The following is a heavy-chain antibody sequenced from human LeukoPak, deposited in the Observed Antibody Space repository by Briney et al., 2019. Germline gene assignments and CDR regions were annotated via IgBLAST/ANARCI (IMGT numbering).Heavy chain of an antibody. CDR1: GITFSDYY. CDR3: ARALSYDSSGYYSGLIDS. Sequence: PGGSLRLSCAASGITFSDYYMSWIRQAPGQGLELVSYISSSGSSTKYEDSLKGRSTISRDNGKNSLYLHMSSLTAEGTAVYYCARALSYDSSGYYSGLIDSWDQGALVTVSS. D-gene: IGHD3-22*01. V-gene: IGHV3-11*05. CDR2: ISSSGSST. J-gene: IGHJ4*02.